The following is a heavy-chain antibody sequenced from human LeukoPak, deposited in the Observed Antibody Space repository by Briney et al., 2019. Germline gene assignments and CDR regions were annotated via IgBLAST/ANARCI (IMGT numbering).Heavy chain of an antibody. V-gene: IGHV3-23*01. CDR1: GFTFSSYA. Sequence: GGSLRLSCAASGFTFSSYAMSWVRQAPGKGLEWVSAISGSGGSTYYAGSVKGRFTISRDNSKNTLYLQMNSLRAEDTAVYYCAKGGYYYDSSGYDYWGQGTLVTVSS. CDR3: AKGGYYYDSSGYDY. D-gene: IGHD3-22*01. CDR2: ISGSGGST. J-gene: IGHJ4*02.